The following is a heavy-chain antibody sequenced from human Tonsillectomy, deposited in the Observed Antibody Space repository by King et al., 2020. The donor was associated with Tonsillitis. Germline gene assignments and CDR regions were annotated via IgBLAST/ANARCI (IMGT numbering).Heavy chain of an antibody. V-gene: IGHV3-30-3*01. D-gene: IGHD3-10*01. Sequence: VQLVESGGGVVQPGRSLRLSCAASGFIFSNYTMHWVRQTPGKGLEWVAVISSDGSNKYYANSVKGRFTISRDNSKKTLYLRMNSLIAEDTAVYYCATLLVDSGSYYNNWFDPWGQGTLVTVSS. CDR1: GFIFSNYT. CDR2: ISSDGSNK. CDR3: ATLLVDSGSYYNNWFDP. J-gene: IGHJ5*02.